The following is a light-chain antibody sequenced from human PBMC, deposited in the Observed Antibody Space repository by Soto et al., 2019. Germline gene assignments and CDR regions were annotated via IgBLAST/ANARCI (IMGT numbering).Light chain of an antibody. CDR2: GAS. CDR3: QXYGSSQWT. CDR1: QSVSSSY. J-gene: IGKJ1*01. Sequence: EIVLTQSPGTLSLSPGERATLSCRASQSVSSSYLAWYQQKPGQAPRLLIYGASSRATGIQDRFSGSGSGTDFTLTISRLEPEDFAVYYCQXYGSSQWTFGQGTKVEIK. V-gene: IGKV3-20*01.